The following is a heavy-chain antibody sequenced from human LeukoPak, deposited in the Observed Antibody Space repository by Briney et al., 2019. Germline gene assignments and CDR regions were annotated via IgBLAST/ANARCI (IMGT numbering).Heavy chain of an antibody. Sequence: PGRSLRLSCAASGFTFDDYAMHWVRQAPGKGLEWVSGISWNSGSIGYADSVKGRFTISRDNAKNSLYLQMNSLRAEDTALYYCAKDIDVDIVLLSFDYWGQGTLVTVSS. V-gene: IGHV3-9*01. J-gene: IGHJ4*02. CDR3: AKDIDVDIVLLSFDY. D-gene: IGHD5-12*01. CDR2: ISWNSGSI. CDR1: GFTFDDYA.